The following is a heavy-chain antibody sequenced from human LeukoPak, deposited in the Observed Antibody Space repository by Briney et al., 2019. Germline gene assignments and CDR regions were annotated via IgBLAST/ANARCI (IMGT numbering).Heavy chain of an antibody. CDR1: GFTFSSYG. J-gene: IGHJ4*02. CDR3: AKDGYYGSGTYPDY. V-gene: IGHV3-30*18. Sequence: GTSLRLSCAASGFTFSSYGMNWVRQAPGKGLEWVAVISYDGTNKFYVDSLRGRFTISRDNSKNTLYLQMNSLRAEDTAVYYCAKDGYYGSGTYPDYWGQGTLVTVSS. D-gene: IGHD3-10*01. CDR2: ISYDGTNK.